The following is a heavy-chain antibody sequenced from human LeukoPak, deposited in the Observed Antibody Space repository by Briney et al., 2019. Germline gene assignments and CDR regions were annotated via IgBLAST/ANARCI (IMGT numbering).Heavy chain of an antibody. J-gene: IGHJ6*04. V-gene: IGHV3-33*01. D-gene: IGHD2-2*01. CDR1: GFTFSSYG. CDR3: ARDHGCSSTSCYVADYGMDV. CDR2: IWYDGSNK. Sequence: GRSLRLSCAASGFTFSSYGMHWVRQAPGKGLEWVAVIWYDGSNKYYADSVKGRFTISRDNSKNTLYLQMNSLRAEDTAVYYCARDHGCSSTSCYVADYGMDVWGKGTTVTVSS.